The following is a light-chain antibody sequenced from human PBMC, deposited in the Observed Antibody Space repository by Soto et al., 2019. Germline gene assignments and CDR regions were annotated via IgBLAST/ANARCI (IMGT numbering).Light chain of an antibody. J-gene: IGLJ1*01. V-gene: IGLV2-14*01. Sequence: QSALTQPASVSGSPGQSITISCTGTSSDVGGYNYVSWYQQHPGKAPKLMIYEVSNRPSGVSNRFSGSKSGNTASLTISGLQADDEDDYYCCSYTSSSTPYVFGTGTKLTVL. CDR2: EVS. CDR1: SSDVGGYNY. CDR3: CSYTSSSTPYV.